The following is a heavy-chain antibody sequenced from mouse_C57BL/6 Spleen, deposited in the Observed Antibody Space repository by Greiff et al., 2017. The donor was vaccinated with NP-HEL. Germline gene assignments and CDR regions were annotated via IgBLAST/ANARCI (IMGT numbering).Heavy chain of an antibody. J-gene: IGHJ2*01. D-gene: IGHD1-1*01. CDR1: GYSITSGYY. CDR3: ARAYGSCFDY. Sequence: EVQLQQSGPGLVKPSQSLSLTCSVTGYSITSGYYWNWIRQFPGNKLEWMGYISYDGSNNYNPSLKNRISITRDKSKNQFFLKLNSVTTEDTATYYCARAYGSCFDYWGQGTTLTVSS. V-gene: IGHV3-6*01. CDR2: ISYDGSN.